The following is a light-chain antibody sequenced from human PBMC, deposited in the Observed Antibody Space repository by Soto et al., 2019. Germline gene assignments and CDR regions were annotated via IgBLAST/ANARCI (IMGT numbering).Light chain of an antibody. CDR1: QSVSSN. J-gene: IGKJ3*01. CDR3: QQYNNLFT. Sequence: EIVMTQSPATLSVSPGERATLSCRASQSVSSNLAWYQQKPGQAPRLLIYGASTRATVIPARFSGGGSGTEFTLTISSLQSEDFAVYYCQQYNNLFTFGPGTKVDIK. V-gene: IGKV3-15*01. CDR2: GAS.